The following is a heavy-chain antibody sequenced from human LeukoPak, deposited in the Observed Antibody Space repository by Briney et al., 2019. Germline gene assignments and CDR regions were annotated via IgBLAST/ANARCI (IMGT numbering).Heavy chain of an antibody. D-gene: IGHD7-27*01. CDR3: ARHVGXSF. J-gene: IGHJ4*02. Sequence: SLXXSXTASGFTFSGAWMTWVRQAPGKGLEWVANIREDGTEKNYVDSVKGRFTISRDNAKNSLFLQMSNLRDDDTAIYYCARHVGXSFWGQGTLVTVSS. CDR1: GFTFSGAW. CDR2: IREDGTEK. V-gene: IGHV3-7*01.